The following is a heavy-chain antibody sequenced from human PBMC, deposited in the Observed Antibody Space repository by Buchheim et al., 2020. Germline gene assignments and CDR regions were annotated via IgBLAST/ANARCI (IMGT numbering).Heavy chain of an antibody. CDR2: INPDGGST. V-gene: IGHV1-46*01. J-gene: IGHJ4*02. Sequence: QVQLVQSGAEVKKPGASVKVSCKASGYTFTNYYMHWVRQAPGQGLEWLGMINPDGGSTNYAQKFQGRVTMTRDTSMSTVYMELSSLMSEDTAVYSCAREGYSSSWGGYWGQGTL. CDR1: GYTFTNYY. D-gene: IGHD6-13*01. CDR3: AREGYSSSWGGY.